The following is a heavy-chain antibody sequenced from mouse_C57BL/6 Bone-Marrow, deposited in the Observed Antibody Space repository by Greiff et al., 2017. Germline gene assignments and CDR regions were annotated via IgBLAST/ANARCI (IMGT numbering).Heavy chain of an antibody. CDR2: LYPRSGNT. CDR1: GYTFTSYG. D-gene: IGHD1-1*01. CDR3: SGYFGLSAMDY. V-gene: IGHV1-81*01. J-gene: IGHJ4*01. Sequence: VMLVESGAELARPGASVKLSCKASGYTFTSYGISWVKQRTGQGLEWIGELYPRSGNTYYNEKFKGKATLTADKSSSTAYMELRSLTSEDSAVDVCSGYFGLSAMDYWGQGTSVTVSS.